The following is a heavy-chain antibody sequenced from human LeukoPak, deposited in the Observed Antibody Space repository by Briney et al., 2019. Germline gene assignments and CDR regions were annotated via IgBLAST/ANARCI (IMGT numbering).Heavy chain of an antibody. J-gene: IGHJ4*02. Sequence: GGSLRLSCAASGFTFSGSAMHWVRQASGKGLEWVGRIRSKANSYATAYAASVKGRFTISRDDSKNTAYLQMNSLKTEDTAVYYCTRQVITFGGVIGPLVGWGQGTLVTVSS. V-gene: IGHV3-73*01. CDR2: IRSKANSYAT. D-gene: IGHD3-16*01. CDR1: GFTFSGSA. CDR3: TRQVITFGGVIGPLVG.